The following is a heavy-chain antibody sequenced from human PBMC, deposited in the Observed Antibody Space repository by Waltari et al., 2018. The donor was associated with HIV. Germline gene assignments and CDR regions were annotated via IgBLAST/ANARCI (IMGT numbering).Heavy chain of an antibody. Sequence: QQLQESGPGLVEPSETMSLTCTVSGGAINHRRQSSAGLRQSPGKGLEWVGSLFHSGSTDYSPSLRSRATISGDMSANRFSLKLTSVTATDTAVYFCARHCLQKGWLPQLKYYYGMDVWGQGTTVIVSS. CDR1: GGAINHRRQS. V-gene: IGHV4-39*01. J-gene: IGHJ6*02. CDR3: ARHCLQKGWLPQLKYYYGMDV. CDR2: LFHSGST. D-gene: IGHD1-1*01.